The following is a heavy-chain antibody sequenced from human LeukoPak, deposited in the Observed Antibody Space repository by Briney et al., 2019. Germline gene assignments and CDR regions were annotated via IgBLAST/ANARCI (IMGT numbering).Heavy chain of an antibody. V-gene: IGHV4-39*01. J-gene: IGHJ5*02. D-gene: IGHD4-17*01. CDR1: GASISRSRHY. Sequence: SETLSLTCTVSGASISRSRHYWGRIRQPPGKGLEWIGSIFYSGITSYNPSLKGRVTISVDASKNQFSLKLSSVTAADTAEYYCARHDGDFHVNWFDTWGQGTLVTVSS. CDR2: IFYSGIT. CDR3: ARHDGDFHVNWFDT.